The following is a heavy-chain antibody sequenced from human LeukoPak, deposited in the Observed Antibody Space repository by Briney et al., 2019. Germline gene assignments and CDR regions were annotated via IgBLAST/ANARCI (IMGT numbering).Heavy chain of an antibody. CDR3: ARVPRGLYGSAKFDY. V-gene: IGHV4-30-4*01. Sequence: PSQTLSLTCTVSGGSISSGDYYWSWIRQPPGKGLEWIGYIYYSGSTYHNPSLKSRVTISVDTSKNQFSLKLSSVTAADTAVYYCARVPRGLYGSAKFDYWGQGTLVTVSS. CDR2: IYYSGST. D-gene: IGHD3-10*01. J-gene: IGHJ4*02. CDR1: GGSISSGDYY.